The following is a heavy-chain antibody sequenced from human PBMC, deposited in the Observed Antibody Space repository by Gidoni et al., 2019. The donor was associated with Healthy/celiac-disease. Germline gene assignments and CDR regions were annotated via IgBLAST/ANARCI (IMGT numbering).Heavy chain of an antibody. CDR1: GFTFSDTT. Sequence: EVQLVESGGGLVQPGGSLKLSCAASGFTFSDTTVHWVRQASGKGLEWVGRIRSKANTYATADAASVKGRFTISRDDSKNTAYLHMNSLKTEDTAVYYCTTSGTYIGYLFDCWGQGTLVTVSS. CDR2: IRSKANTYAT. V-gene: IGHV3-73*02. D-gene: IGHD5-12*01. J-gene: IGHJ4*02. CDR3: TTSGTYIGYLFDC.